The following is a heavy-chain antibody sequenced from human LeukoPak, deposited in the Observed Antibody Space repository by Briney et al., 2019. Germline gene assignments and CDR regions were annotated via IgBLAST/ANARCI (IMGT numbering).Heavy chain of an antibody. J-gene: IGHJ4*02. CDR2: INQDGSQE. CDR1: GFTFSNYW. V-gene: IGHV3-7*01. CDR3: AKYSAYALDY. D-gene: IGHD5-12*01. Sequence: GGSLRLSCEASGFTFSNYWMSWVRQAPGKGLEWVANINQDGSQEISADSVKDRFTISRDNAKNSLYLQMNSLRAEDTAMYFCAKYSAYALDYWGQGILVTVSS.